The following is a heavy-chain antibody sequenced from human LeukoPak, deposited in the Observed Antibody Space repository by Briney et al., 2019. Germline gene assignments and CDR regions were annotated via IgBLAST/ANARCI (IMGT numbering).Heavy chain of an antibody. CDR3: ARGSRGTVTTPYY. D-gene: IGHD4-17*01. CDR2: ISSSSSYI. V-gene: IGHV3-21*01. J-gene: IGHJ4*02. CDR1: GYTFSSYS. Sequence: GGSLRLSCAASGYTFSSYSMNWVRQAPGKGLEWVSSISSSSSYIYYADSVKGRFTISRDNAKNSLYLQMNSLRAEDTAVYYCARGSRGTVTTPYYWGQGTLVTVSS.